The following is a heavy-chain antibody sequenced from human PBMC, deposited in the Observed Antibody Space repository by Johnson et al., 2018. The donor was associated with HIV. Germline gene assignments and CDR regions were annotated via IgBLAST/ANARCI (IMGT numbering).Heavy chain of an antibody. J-gene: IGHJ3*01. Sequence: VQLVESGGGVARPGGSLRLSCAASGSNFDDYGMSWVRQAPGKGLEWLANIREDGSDKYYAGSVKGRFTISRDNAKNSLYLQMNNLRGEDTAVYYCVRDHQPWGQGTMVTVSS. CDR2: IREDGSDK. D-gene: IGHD2-2*01. CDR3: VRDHQP. CDR1: GSNFDDYG. V-gene: IGHV3-7*05.